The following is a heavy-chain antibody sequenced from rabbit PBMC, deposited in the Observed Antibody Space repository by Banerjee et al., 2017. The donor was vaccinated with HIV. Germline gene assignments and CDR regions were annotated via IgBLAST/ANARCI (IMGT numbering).Heavy chain of an antibody. J-gene: IGHJ6*01. CDR3: ARSSHNGYAYYGL. Sequence: QSLEESGGGLVQPEGSLTLTCKASGFDFSSGYDMCWVRQAPGKGLEWIACIHSGDGGAYYASWAKGRFTISKTSSTTVTLQMTSLTAADTATYFCARSSHNGYAYYGLWGPGTLV. V-gene: IGHV1S40*01. D-gene: IGHD6-1*01. CDR1: GFDFSSGYD. CDR2: IHSGDGGA.